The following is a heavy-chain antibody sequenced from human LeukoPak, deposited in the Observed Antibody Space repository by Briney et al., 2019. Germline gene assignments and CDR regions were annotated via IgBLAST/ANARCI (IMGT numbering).Heavy chain of an antibody. CDR1: GYTFTGYY. CDR2: INPNSGGT. V-gene: IGHV1-2*02. J-gene: IGHJ4*02. Sequence: GASEKVSCKASGYTFTGYYMHWVRQAPGQGLEWMGWINPNSGGTNYAQKFQGRVTMTRDTSISTAYMELSRPRSDDTAVYYCARDQVADPVPFDYWGQGTLVTVSS. CDR3: ARDQVADPVPFDY. D-gene: IGHD6-19*01.